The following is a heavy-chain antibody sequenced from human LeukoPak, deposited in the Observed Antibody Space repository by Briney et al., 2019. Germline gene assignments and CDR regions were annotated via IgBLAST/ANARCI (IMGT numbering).Heavy chain of an antibody. CDR2: IIPILGIA. Sequence: ASVTVSCKASGGTFSSYAISWVRQAPGQGLEWMGRIIPILGIANYAQRFQGRVTITADKSTSTAYMELSSLRSEDTAVYYCARRYYYDSSGYPSDWGQGTLVTVSS. CDR3: ARRYYYDSSGYPSD. J-gene: IGHJ4*02. CDR1: GGTFSSYA. D-gene: IGHD3-22*01. V-gene: IGHV1-69*04.